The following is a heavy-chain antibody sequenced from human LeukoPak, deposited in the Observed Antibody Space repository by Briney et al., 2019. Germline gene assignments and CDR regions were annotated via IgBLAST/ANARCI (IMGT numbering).Heavy chain of an antibody. J-gene: IGHJ4*02. CDR1: GFTFSSYA. D-gene: IGHD6-19*01. Sequence: PGGSLRLSCAASGFTFSSYAMSWVRQAPGKGLGWVSLISGGGGSTYYAASVKSRFTMSRDDSKTTLFVQKKSVRADDSAVYYCAKVGCAIDYWGPGTLVTVSS. V-gene: IGHV3-23*01. CDR3: AKVGCAIDY. CDR2: ISGGGGST.